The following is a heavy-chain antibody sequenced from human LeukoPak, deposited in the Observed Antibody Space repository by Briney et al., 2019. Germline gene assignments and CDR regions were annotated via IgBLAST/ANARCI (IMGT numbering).Heavy chain of an antibody. CDR2: ISSGGSTI. J-gene: IGHJ4*02. Sequence: GGSLRLSCAASGFTFSTYEMNWVRQAPGKGLEWASYISSGGSTIYYADSVKGRFTISRDDAKNSLYLQMNSLRAEDTAVYYCARRPGTLPLDYWGQGTLVTVSS. D-gene: IGHD1-1*01. CDR1: GFTFSTYE. CDR3: ARRPGTLPLDY. V-gene: IGHV3-48*03.